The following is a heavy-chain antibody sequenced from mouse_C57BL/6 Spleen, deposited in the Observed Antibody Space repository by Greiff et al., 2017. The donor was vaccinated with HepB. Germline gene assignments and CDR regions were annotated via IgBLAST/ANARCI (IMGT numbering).Heavy chain of an antibody. Sequence: QVQLQQPGAELVKPGASVKLSCKASGYTFTSYWMHWVKQRPGQGLEWIGMIHPNSGSTNYNEKFKSKATLTVDKSSSTAYMQLSSLTSEDSAVYYCATVYYEYDEDYWGQGTTLTVSS. V-gene: IGHV1-64*01. D-gene: IGHD2-4*01. CDR1: GYTFTSYW. J-gene: IGHJ2*01. CDR2: IHPNSGST. CDR3: ATVYYEYDEDY.